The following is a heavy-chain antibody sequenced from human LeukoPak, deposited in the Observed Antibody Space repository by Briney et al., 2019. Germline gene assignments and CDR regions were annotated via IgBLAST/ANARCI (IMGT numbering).Heavy chain of an antibody. D-gene: IGHD5-18*01. Sequence: EASVEVSCKASGYTFTSYGISWVRQAPGQGLEWMGWISAYNGNTNYAQKLQGRVTMTTDTSTSTAYMELRSLRSDDTAVYYCARTPTSGYSYGFRPSDAFDIWGQGTMVTVSS. CDR2: ISAYNGNT. CDR3: ARTPTSGYSYGFRPSDAFDI. V-gene: IGHV1-18*01. CDR1: GYTFTSYG. J-gene: IGHJ3*02.